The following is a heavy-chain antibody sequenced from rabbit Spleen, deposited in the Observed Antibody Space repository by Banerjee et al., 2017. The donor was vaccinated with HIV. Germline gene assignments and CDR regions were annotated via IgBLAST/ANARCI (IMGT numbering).Heavy chain of an antibody. D-gene: IGHD8-1*01. J-gene: IGHJ6*01. CDR2: IDTGSRDFT. Sequence: LMEYGGDLVQPGASLTLTCTASGFDFSNYNFMCWVRQAPGKGLEWIACIDTGSRDFTYYASWAKGRFTISKTSSTTVTLQMTSLTVADTATYFCARDTGSSFSTYGMDLWAQAPSSPS. V-gene: IGHV1S40*01. CDR1: GFDFSNYNF. CDR3: ARDTGSSFSTYGMDL.